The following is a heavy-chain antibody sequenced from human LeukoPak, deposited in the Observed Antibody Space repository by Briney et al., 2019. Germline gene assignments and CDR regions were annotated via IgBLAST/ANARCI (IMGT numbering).Heavy chain of an antibody. J-gene: IGHJ5*02. CDR2: INPSGGST. CDR1: GYTFTSYY. D-gene: IGHD3-10*01. V-gene: IGHV1-46*01. CDR3: ARDPGLDYYGSGSYYPNWFDP. Sequence: ASVKVSCKASGYTFTSYYMHWVRQAPGQGLEWMGIINPSGGSTSYAQKFQGRVTMTRDTSTSTVYMELSSLRSEDTAVYYCARDPGLDYYGSGSYYPNWFDPWGQGTLVTVSS.